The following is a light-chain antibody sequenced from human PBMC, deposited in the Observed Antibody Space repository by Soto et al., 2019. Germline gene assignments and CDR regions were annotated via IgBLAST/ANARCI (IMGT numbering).Light chain of an antibody. Sequence: DIQMTQSPSSVSASVGDRVTITCRASQGVSSWLAWYQQKPGKTPSLLIYRAFSLQSGVPSRFSGSGSGTDFTLTISSRQPEDFATYYCQQADRSPRTFGAGPKVDIK. J-gene: IGKJ4*01. CDR1: QGVSSW. CDR3: QQADRSPRT. V-gene: IGKV1D-12*01. CDR2: RAF.